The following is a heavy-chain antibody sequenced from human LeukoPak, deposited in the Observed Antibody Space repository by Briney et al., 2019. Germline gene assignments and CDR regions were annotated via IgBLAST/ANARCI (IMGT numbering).Heavy chain of an antibody. Sequence: GSLRLSCAASGLIFSGSWMNWVRQAPGKGLEWVATINPDGNKKGVADSVRGRFTISRDDAENSLYLQMNSLRAEDTAVYYCARDFAYKKFDYWGQGTLVTVSS. CDR3: ARDFAYKKFDY. CDR2: INPDGNKK. CDR1: GLIFSGSW. V-gene: IGHV3-7*03. D-gene: IGHD2-21*01. J-gene: IGHJ4*02.